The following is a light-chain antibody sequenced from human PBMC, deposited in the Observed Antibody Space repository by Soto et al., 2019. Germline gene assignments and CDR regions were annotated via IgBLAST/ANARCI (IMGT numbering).Light chain of an antibody. Sequence: AIQMTQSPSSLSASLGDRVTITCRARQGIRNDLGWYQQKPGKAPKFLIYGASNLQSGVPSRFSGSGSGTDFTLTISSLQPEDFATYYCLQDYNYPYTFGQGTNLEIK. CDR3: LQDYNYPYT. J-gene: IGKJ2*01. CDR2: GAS. V-gene: IGKV1-6*01. CDR1: QGIRND.